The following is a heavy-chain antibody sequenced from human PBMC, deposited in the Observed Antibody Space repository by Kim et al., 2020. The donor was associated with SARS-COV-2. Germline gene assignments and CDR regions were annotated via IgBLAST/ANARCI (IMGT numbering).Heavy chain of an antibody. D-gene: IGHD3-22*01. CDR3: ARHSYVVDYYDSSGYFDY. CDR2: IYYSGST. J-gene: IGHJ4*02. V-gene: IGHV4-39*01. CDR1: GGSISSSSYY. Sequence: SETLSLTCTVSGGSISSSSYYWGWIRQPPGKGLEWIGSIYYSGSTYYNPSLKSRVTISVDTSKNQFSLKLSSVTAADTAVYYCARHSYVVDYYDSSGYFDYWGQGTLVTVSS.